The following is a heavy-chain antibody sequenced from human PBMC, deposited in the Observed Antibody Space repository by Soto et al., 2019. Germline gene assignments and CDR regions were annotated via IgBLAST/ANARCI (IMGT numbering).Heavy chain of an antibody. V-gene: IGHV1-69*01. CDR3: DGTFLGDCGAECYYDSFEI. J-gene: IGHJ3*02. CDR2: FIPTFGTA. D-gene: IGHD2-21*01. Sequence: ASVKASCKASGATFSSYAISWVRKAPGQGLEWMGGFIPTFGTANSAQNFQGRVTITPEGSTSTAWMERSSLRSEDTAVYYSDGTFLGDCGAECYYDSFEIYRPGTRVT. CDR1: GATFSSYA.